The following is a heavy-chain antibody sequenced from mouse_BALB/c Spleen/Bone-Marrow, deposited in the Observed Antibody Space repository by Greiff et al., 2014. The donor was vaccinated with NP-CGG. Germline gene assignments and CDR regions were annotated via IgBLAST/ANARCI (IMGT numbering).Heavy chain of an antibody. D-gene: IGHD2-14*01. CDR2: IYPGSGST. CDR1: GYTFTSYW. J-gene: IGHJ4*01. V-gene: IGHV1S22*01. Sequence: LQQSGSELVRPGASVKLSRKASGYTFTSYWMHWVKQRPGQGLEWIGNIYPGSGSTNYDEKFKSKATLTVDTSSSTAYMQLSSLTSEDSAVYYCTREVRRCAMDYWGQGTSVTVSS. CDR3: TREVRRCAMDY.